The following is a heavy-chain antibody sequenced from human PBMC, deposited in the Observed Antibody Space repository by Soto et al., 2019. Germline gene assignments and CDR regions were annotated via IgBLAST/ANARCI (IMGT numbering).Heavy chain of an antibody. D-gene: IGHD3-22*01. Sequence: QVQLVQSGAEVKKPGASVKVSCKASGYTFTSYYMHWVRQAPGQGLEWMGIINPSGGSTSYAQKFQGRVTMTRDTSTSTVYMELSSLRSEDTAVYYCARDPYYYDSCGAHHQGDAFDIWGQGTMVTVSS. J-gene: IGHJ3*02. V-gene: IGHV1-46*01. CDR3: ARDPYYYDSCGAHHQGDAFDI. CDR2: INPSGGST. CDR1: GYTFTSYY.